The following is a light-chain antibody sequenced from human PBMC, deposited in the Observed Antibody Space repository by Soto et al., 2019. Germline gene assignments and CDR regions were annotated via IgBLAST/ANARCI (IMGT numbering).Light chain of an antibody. CDR1: QSVSNNY. V-gene: IGKV3D-20*01. CDR3: QQNDSSPRT. CDR2: GAS. J-gene: IGKJ1*01. Sequence: ETMLTQSPATLSLSPGERATLSCGASQSVSNNYLAWYQQKPGQAPRLLIYGASNRATGIPDRFSGSGSGTDFTLTISRLEPEDFAMYYCQQNDSSPRTFGQGTKVDIK.